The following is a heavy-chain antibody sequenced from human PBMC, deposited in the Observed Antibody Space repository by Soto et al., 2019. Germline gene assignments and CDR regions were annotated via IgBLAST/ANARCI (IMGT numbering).Heavy chain of an antibody. CDR1: GGSISSYY. CDR3: AREVVVVAPPRDNWFDP. J-gene: IGHJ5*02. D-gene: IGHD2-15*01. Sequence: SETLSLTCTVSGGSISSYYWSWIRQPPGKGLEWIGYIYYSGSTNYNPSLKSRVTISVDTSKNQFSLKLSSVTAADTAVYYCAREVVVVAPPRDNWFDPWGQGTLVTVSS. V-gene: IGHV4-59*01. CDR2: IYYSGST.